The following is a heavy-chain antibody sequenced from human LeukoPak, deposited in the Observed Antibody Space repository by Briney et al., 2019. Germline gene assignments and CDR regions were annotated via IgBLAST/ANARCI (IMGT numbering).Heavy chain of an antibody. V-gene: IGHV3-23*01. J-gene: IGHJ6*02. CDR1: GFTFTNYA. CDR3: AKGGYCSDTTCSLSYFYYYYGMDV. D-gene: IGHD2-2*01. CDR2: FSGSGGST. Sequence: GGSLRLSCAASGFTFTNYAMTWVRQAPGRRLEWVSGFSGSGGSTYYADSVKGRFTISRDKSKKTLYLQMNSLRAEDTAVYYCAKGGYCSDTTCSLSYFYYYYGMDVWGQGTTVTVSS.